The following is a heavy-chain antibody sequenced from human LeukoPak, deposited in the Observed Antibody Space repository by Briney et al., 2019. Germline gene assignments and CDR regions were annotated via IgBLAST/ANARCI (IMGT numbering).Heavy chain of an antibody. D-gene: IGHD6-19*01. CDR3: ARHRSGSSWFAP. Sequence: SETLSLTCTVSGGSISSYYWSWIRRSPGKGLEWIGYIYNSGSTNYNPSLKSRVTISVNTSKNQFSLKLTSVTAADTAVYYCARHRSGSSWFAPWGQETLVTVSS. J-gene: IGHJ5*02. CDR1: GGSISSYY. CDR2: IYNSGST. V-gene: IGHV4-59*08.